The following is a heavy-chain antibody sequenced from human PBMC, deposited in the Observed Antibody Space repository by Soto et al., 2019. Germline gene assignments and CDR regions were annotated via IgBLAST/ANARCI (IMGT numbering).Heavy chain of an antibody. CDR1: GFSLSSTEMG. CDR2: IFSNDEK. Sequence: QVTLKESGPVLVKPTEPLTLTCTVSGFSLSSTEMGVSWIRQPPGKALEWLAHIFSNDEKSYSTSLKSRLTISKDTSKSQVVLTMTNMDPVDTATYYCARIRGGFGGDYWGQGTLVTVSA. D-gene: IGHD3-10*01. V-gene: IGHV2-26*01. J-gene: IGHJ4*02. CDR3: ARIRGGFGGDY.